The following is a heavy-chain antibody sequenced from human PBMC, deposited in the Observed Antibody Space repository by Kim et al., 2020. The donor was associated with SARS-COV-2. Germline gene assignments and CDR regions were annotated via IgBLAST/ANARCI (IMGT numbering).Heavy chain of an antibody. D-gene: IGHD3-10*01. Sequence: GGSLRLSCAASGFTFSSYAMHWVRQAPGKGLEWVAVISYDGSNKYYADSVKGRFTISRDNSKNTLYLQMNSLRAEDTAVYYCARDLGSGSHGVRFDYWGQGTLVTVSS. CDR2: ISYDGSNK. CDR3: ARDLGSGSHGVRFDY. V-gene: IGHV3-30*04. J-gene: IGHJ4*02. CDR1: GFTFSSYA.